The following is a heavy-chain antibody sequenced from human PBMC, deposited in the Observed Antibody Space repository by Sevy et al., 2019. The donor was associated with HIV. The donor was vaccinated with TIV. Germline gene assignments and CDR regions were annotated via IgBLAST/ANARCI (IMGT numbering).Heavy chain of an antibody. J-gene: IGHJ6*02. CDR1: GGSFSGYY. V-gene: IGHV4-34*01. Sequence: SETLSLTCAVYGGSFSGYYWSWIRQPPGKGLEWIGEINHSGSTNYNPSLKSRVTISVDTSKNQFSLKLSFVTAADTAVYYCAGHFYYYDSSGYYTALDYGMDVWGQGTTVTVSS. CDR3: AGHFYYYDSSGYYTALDYGMDV. CDR2: INHSGST. D-gene: IGHD3-22*01.